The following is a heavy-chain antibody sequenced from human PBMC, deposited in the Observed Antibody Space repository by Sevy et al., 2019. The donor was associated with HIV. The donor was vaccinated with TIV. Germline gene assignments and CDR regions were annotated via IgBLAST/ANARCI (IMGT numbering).Heavy chain of an antibody. CDR3: AKEYYYDSSGSVGAFDI. CDR2: LSYDERNK. D-gene: IGHD3-22*01. Sequence: GGSLRLSCAASGYIFSSYGIHWVRQAPGKGLEWVAFLSYDERNKYYADSVKGRFTISRDNSKNTLYLQMNSLRAEDTAVYYCAKEYYYDSSGSVGAFDIWGQGTMVTVSS. J-gene: IGHJ3*02. CDR1: GYIFSSYG. V-gene: IGHV3-30*18.